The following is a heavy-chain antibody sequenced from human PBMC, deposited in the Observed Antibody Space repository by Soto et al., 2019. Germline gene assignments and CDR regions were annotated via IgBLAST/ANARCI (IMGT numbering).Heavy chain of an antibody. D-gene: IGHD6-6*01. J-gene: IGHJ5*02. CDR1: GGSFSGYY. Sequence: QVQLQQWGAGLLKPSETLSLTCAVYGGSFSGYYWSWIRQPPGKGLEWIGEINHSGSTNYNPSLKSRVTISVDTSKNQFSLKLSSVTAADTAVYYCASGIAARPGYGNWFDPWGQGTLVTVSS. CDR3: ASGIAARPGYGNWFDP. CDR2: INHSGST. V-gene: IGHV4-34*01.